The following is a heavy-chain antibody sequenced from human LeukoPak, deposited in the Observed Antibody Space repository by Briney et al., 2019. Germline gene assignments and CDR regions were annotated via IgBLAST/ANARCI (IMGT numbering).Heavy chain of an antibody. CDR2: ISGSGGST. V-gene: IGHV3-23*01. J-gene: IGHJ5*02. Sequence: GGSLRLSCAASGFTFSSYAMSWVRQAPGKGLEWVSAISGSGGSTYYADSVKGRFTISRDNSKNTLYLQMNSLRAEDTAVYYCAKLPSSGWYLNWFDPWGLGTLVTVSS. CDR1: GFTFSSYA. D-gene: IGHD6-19*01. CDR3: AKLPSSGWYLNWFDP.